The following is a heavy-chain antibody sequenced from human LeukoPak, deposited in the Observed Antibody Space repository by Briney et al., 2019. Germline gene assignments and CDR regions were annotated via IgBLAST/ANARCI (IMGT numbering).Heavy chain of an antibody. CDR1: GGSISSYY. CDR3: ARHTDIAPLSSLKY. CDR2: IYYSGST. V-gene: IGHV4-59*08. J-gene: IGHJ4*02. Sequence: SETLSLTCTVSGGSISSYYWSWIRQTPGKGLEWIGDIYYSGSTNYNPSLKSRVTISVDTSKNQFSLKLSSVTAADTAVYYCARHTDIAPLSSLKYWGQGALVTVSS. D-gene: IGHD6-13*01.